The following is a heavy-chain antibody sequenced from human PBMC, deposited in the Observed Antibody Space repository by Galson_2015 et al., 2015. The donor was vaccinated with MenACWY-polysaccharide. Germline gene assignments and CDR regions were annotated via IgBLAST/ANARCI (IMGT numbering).Heavy chain of an antibody. V-gene: IGHV5-51*03. CDR1: GYSFSTFW. Sequence: QSGAEVKKPGESLKISCKGSGYSFSTFWIGWVRQMPGKGLEWMGIIYPGDSDTKYSPSFQGQVTISADKSISTAYLQWTSLKASNTAMYYCALFGCMNYYDSSCWSSLDIWGQGTMITVSS. D-gene: IGHD3-22*01. CDR3: ALFGCMNYYDSSCWSSLDI. CDR2: IYPGDSDT. J-gene: IGHJ3*02.